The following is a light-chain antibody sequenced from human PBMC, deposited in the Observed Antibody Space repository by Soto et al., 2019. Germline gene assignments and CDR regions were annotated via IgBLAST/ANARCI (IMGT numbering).Light chain of an antibody. CDR2: QVT. CDR1: SSDLAIYNY. Sequence: QSALTHPASVSRSPGHSITISFTGTSSDLAIYNYVSCYQQQPGKAPKLIIYQVTNRPSVVSNRFSGSRSGNTASLTISGIQAEDEADYYCSSYTDSSNYVFATGTKVPVL. V-gene: IGLV2-14*01. J-gene: IGLJ1*01. CDR3: SSYTDSSNYV.